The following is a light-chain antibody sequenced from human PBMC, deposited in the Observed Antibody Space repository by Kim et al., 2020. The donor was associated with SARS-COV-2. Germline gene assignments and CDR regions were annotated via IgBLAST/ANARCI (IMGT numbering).Light chain of an antibody. CDR1: QSIRYW. CDR3: QHSILSPYT. V-gene: IGKV1-5*01. CDR2: DAS. Sequence: GDRVTLTCRPSQSIRYWLAWYQQKPGKTPKLLIYDASFLENGVPSRLSGSGSVSEFTLTITSLQPGVFATDYCQHSILSPYTFDQGTMPE. J-gene: IGKJ2*01.